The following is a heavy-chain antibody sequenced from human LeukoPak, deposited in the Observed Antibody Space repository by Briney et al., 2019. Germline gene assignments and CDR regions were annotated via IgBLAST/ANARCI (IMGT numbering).Heavy chain of an antibody. CDR2: IYYSGST. V-gene: IGHV4-39*07. J-gene: IGHJ4*02. CDR1: GVSIGSSSYY. D-gene: IGHD5-18*01. CDR3: ARRRGYSYGLSEAFDY. Sequence: PSENLSLTCTVSGVSIGSSSYYWGWIRQPPGKGLEWIGSIYYSGSTYYNPSLKSRVTISVDTSKNQFSLKLSSVTAADTAVYYCARRRGYSYGLSEAFDYWGQGSLVTVSS.